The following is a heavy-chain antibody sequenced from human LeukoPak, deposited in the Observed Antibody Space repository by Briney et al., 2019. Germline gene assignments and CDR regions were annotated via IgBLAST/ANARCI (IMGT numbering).Heavy chain of an antibody. CDR1: GFTFSSYS. V-gene: IGHV3-21*01. D-gene: IGHD1-26*01. Sequence: PGGSLRLSCAASGFTFSSYSMNWVRQAPGKGLDWVSSISSSSSYIYYADSVKGRFTISRDNAKNSLYLQMNSLRAEDTAVYYSASPRLGRRYFDYWGQGTQVTVSS. J-gene: IGHJ4*02. CDR2: ISSSSSYI. CDR3: ASPRLGRRYFDY.